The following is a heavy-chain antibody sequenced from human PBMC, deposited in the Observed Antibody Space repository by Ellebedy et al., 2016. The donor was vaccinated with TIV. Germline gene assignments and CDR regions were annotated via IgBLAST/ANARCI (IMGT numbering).Heavy chain of an antibody. CDR2: IYYSGST. J-gene: IGHJ4*02. V-gene: IGHV4-59*02. Sequence: ESLKISCAASGFTVSSNYMSWVRQSPGKGLEWIGSIYYSGSTNYNPSLKSRVTISVDTSKNQFSLKLSSVTAADTAVYYCARGDSNSWYLFDYWGQGTLVTVSS. CDR3: ARGDSNSWYLFDY. D-gene: IGHD6-13*01. CDR1: GFTVSSNY.